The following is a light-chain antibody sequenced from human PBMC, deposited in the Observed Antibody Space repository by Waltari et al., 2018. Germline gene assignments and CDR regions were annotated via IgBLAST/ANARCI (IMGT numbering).Light chain of an antibody. Sequence: GSPGQSITVSCTGTSSDVGSYNLVSWYQHHPPKAPKLMIYEVSKRPSGVSHRFSGSKSGNTASLTISGLQPEDEADYYCCSYAGANTYVFGSGTKVTVL. CDR1: SSDVGSYNL. CDR3: CSYAGANTYV. V-gene: IGLV2-23*02. J-gene: IGLJ1*01. CDR2: EVS.